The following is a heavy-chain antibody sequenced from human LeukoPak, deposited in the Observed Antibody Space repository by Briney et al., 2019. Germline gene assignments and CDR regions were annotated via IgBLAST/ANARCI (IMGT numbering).Heavy chain of an antibody. CDR3: AREKYYYDSSGYYLHDAFDI. V-gene: IGHV4-31*03. J-gene: IGHJ3*02. CDR1: GDSISSGGYY. Sequence: SQTLSLTCTVSGDSISSGGYYWSWIRQHPGKGLEWIGYIYYSGSTYYNPSLKSRVTISVDTSKNQFSLKLSSVTAADTAVYYCAREKYYYDSSGYYLHDAFDIWGQGTMVTVSS. D-gene: IGHD3-22*01. CDR2: IYYSGST.